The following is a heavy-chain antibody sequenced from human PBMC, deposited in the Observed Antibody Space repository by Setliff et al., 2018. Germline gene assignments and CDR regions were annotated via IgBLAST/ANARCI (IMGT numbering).Heavy chain of an antibody. Sequence: GGSLRLSCAASGFTFNNYVMSWVRQAPGKGLEWVSGISGSGGSTYYADSVKGRFTISRDNSKNTLYLQMNSLRAEDTAVYYCAKGHYYDSSGYSFDYWGQGTLVTVSS. V-gene: IGHV3-23*01. D-gene: IGHD3-22*01. CDR2: ISGSGGST. CDR3: AKGHYYDSSGYSFDY. J-gene: IGHJ4*02. CDR1: GFTFNNYV.